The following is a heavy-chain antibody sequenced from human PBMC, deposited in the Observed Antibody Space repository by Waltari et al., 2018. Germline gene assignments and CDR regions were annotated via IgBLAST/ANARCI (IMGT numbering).Heavy chain of an antibody. D-gene: IGHD3-10*01. CDR1: GFTFSSYG. V-gene: IGHV3-30*18. Sequence: QVQLVESGGGVVQPGRSLRLSCAASGFTFSSYGMHWVRQAPGKGLEWVAVIWYDGSNKYYADSVKGRFTISRDNSKNTLYLQMNSLRAEDTAMYYCAKDRGVTSMDVWGQGTTVTVSS. CDR3: AKDRGVTSMDV. CDR2: IWYDGSNK. J-gene: IGHJ6*02.